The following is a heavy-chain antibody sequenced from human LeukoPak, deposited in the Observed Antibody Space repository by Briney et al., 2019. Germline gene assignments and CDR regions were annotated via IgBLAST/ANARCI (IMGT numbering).Heavy chain of an antibody. J-gene: IGHJ4*02. D-gene: IGHD3-22*01. CDR2: AYYSGST. V-gene: IGHV4-38-2*02. Sequence: SETLSLTCTVSGYSISSGYYWGWIRQPPGKGLEWIGSAYYSGSTYYNPSLKSRVTISVDTSKNQFSLKLSSVTAADTAVYYCARDRNYYDSSGYYGEVGFDYWGQGTLVTVSS. CDR3: ARDRNYYDSSGYYGEVGFDY. CDR1: GYSISSGYY.